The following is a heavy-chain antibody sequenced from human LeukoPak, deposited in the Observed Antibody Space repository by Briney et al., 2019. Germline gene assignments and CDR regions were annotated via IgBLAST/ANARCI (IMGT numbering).Heavy chain of an antibody. Sequence: ASVKVSCKASGYTFTGYYMHWVRQAPGQGLEWMGRINPNSGGTNYAQKFQGRVTMTRDTSVSTAYMELSRLRSDDTAVYYCARDLRYCSGGSCLWGQGTLVTVSS. CDR2: INPNSGGT. D-gene: IGHD2-15*01. CDR1: GYTFTGYY. CDR3: ARDLRYCSGGSCL. J-gene: IGHJ4*02. V-gene: IGHV1-2*06.